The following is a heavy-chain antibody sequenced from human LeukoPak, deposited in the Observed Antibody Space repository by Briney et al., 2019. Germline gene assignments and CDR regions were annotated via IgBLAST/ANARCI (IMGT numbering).Heavy chain of an antibody. V-gene: IGHV3-33*01. Sequence: GRSLRLSCAAFGFTFSSYGMHWVRQAPGKGLEWVAVIWYDGSNKYYADSVKGRFTISRDNSKNTLYLQMNSLRAEDTAVYYCAREGIAAAGTRWFDPWGQGTLVTVSS. CDR2: IWYDGSNK. J-gene: IGHJ5*02. D-gene: IGHD6-13*01. CDR3: AREGIAAAGTRWFDP. CDR1: GFTFSSYG.